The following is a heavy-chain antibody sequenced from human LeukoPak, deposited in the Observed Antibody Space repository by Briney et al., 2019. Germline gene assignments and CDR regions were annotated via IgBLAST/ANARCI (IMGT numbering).Heavy chain of an antibody. Sequence: PGGSLRLSCAASGFTFSSYSMNWVRQAPGKGLEWVSYISSSSSTIYYADSVKGRFTISRDNAKNSLYLQMNSLRAEDTAVYYCARFGGQQLVKVQKWGQGTLVTVSS. CDR1: GFTFSSYS. CDR2: ISSSSSTI. J-gene: IGHJ4*02. CDR3: ARFGGQQLVKVQK. D-gene: IGHD6-13*01. V-gene: IGHV3-48*01.